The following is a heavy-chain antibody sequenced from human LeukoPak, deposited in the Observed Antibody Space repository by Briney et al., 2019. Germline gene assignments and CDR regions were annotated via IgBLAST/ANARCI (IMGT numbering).Heavy chain of an antibody. J-gene: IGHJ5*02. Sequence: GGSLRLSCAASGFTFSSYEMNWVRQAPGKGLEWVSYISSSGSTIYYADSVQGRFTISRDNAKNSLYLQMNSLRAEDTAVYYCAKDFLSSGWFGYNWFDPWGQGTLVTVSS. CDR1: GFTFSSYE. CDR3: AKDFLSSGWFGYNWFDP. D-gene: IGHD6-19*01. CDR2: ISSSGSTI. V-gene: IGHV3-48*03.